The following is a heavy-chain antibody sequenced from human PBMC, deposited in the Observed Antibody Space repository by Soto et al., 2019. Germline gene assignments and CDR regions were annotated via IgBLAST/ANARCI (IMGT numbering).Heavy chain of an antibody. Sequence: QVQLVQSGAEVKKPGASVRVSCKASGYNFTSYYMHWVRQAPGQGLEWMGIVNPNGGGTSYAQKFQGRVTITRDTSPSTVYMGLTGLRSEDTAVYYCARGGEWLQLAYWGQGTLVTVSS. CDR2: VNPNGGGT. CDR1: GYNFTSYY. V-gene: IGHV1-46*01. D-gene: IGHD5-12*01. J-gene: IGHJ4*02. CDR3: ARGGEWLQLAY.